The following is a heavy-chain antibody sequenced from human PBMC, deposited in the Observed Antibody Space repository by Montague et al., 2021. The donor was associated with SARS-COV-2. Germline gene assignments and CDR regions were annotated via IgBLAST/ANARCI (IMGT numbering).Heavy chain of an antibody. V-gene: IGHV6-1*01. CDR2: TYYRSKWFD. D-gene: IGHD3-16*01. CDR3: ARGQGLGPYTGYALDI. Sequence: CAISGDSVSGDSVSWNWIRQSPSRGLEWLGRTYYRSKWFDDYELSMKGRISIKADTSKNQFSLQLDSVAPEDTAVYYCARGQGLGPYTGYALDIWGQGTMVTVSS. CDR1: GDSVSGDSVS. J-gene: IGHJ3*02.